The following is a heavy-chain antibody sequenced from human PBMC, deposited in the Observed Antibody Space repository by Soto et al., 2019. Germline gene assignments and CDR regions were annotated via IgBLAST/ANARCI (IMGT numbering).Heavy chain of an antibody. CDR3: ARDPLLLWFGESNYYYYYMDV. V-gene: IGHV3-33*01. J-gene: IGHJ6*03. Sequence: PGGSLRLSCAASGFTFSSYGMHWVRQAPGKGLEWVAVIWYDGSNKYYADSVKGRFTISRDNSKNTLYLQMNSLRAEDTAVYYCARDPLLLWFGESNYYYYYMDVWGKGTTVTVSS. CDR2: IWYDGSNK. CDR1: GFTFSSYG. D-gene: IGHD3-10*01.